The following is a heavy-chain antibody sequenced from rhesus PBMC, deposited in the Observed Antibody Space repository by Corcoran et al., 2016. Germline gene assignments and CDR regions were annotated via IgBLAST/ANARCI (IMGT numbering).Heavy chain of an antibody. CDR3: AREASTSIDY. D-gene: IGHD1-1*01. V-gene: IGHV3-37*01. CDR1: GFTFSDYG. Sequence: EVQLVESGGGLGQPGGSLRLSCVASGFTFSDYGMAWVGEGTGKGLEWVSSISQPSGSNTYYLDPVKGRFTISRDNAKNSLYLQMGSLRAEDTALYYCAREASTSIDYWGQGVLVTVSS. CDR2: ISQPSGSNT. J-gene: IGHJ4*01.